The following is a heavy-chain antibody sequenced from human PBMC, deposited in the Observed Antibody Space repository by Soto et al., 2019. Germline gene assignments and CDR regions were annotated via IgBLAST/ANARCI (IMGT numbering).Heavy chain of an antibody. D-gene: IGHD2-15*01. CDR2: IYHGGNT. Sequence: SETLSLTCTVSCSSISSGYYWGWIRQPPGKGLEWIGSIYHGGNTYYNPSLKSRVTISVDTSRNQFSLKLTSVTAADTAVYYCARDVEVAPPIQRGVGWFDPWGQGTLVTVSS. V-gene: IGHV4-38-2*02. CDR3: ARDVEVAPPIQRGVGWFDP. J-gene: IGHJ5*02. CDR1: CSSISSGYY.